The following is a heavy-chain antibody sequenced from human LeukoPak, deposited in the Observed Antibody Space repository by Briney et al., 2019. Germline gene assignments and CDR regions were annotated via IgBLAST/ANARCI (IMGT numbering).Heavy chain of an antibody. CDR3: VRHLESPYSGTYGF. CDR2: INHSGST. J-gene: IGHJ4*02. CDR1: GGSFSGYY. D-gene: IGHD1-26*01. V-gene: IGHV4-34*01. Sequence: SETLSLTCAVSGGSFSGYYWSWIRQPPGKGLEWIGGINHSGSTNYNPSLKSRVTISVDTSKNQFSLKLSSVTAADTAVYYCVRHLESPYSGTYGFWGQGTLVTVSS.